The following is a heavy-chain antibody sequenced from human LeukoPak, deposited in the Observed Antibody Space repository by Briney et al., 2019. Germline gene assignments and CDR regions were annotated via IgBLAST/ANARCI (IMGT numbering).Heavy chain of an antibody. CDR1: GGTFSSYA. CDR2: IIPIFGTA. V-gene: IGHV1-69*01. Sequence: GSSVKVSCKASGGTFSSYAISWVRQAPGRGLEWMGGIIPIFGTANYAQKFQGRVTITADESTSTAYMELSSLRSEDTAVYYCARSVGCSGGSCYHPEEYWGQGTLVTVSS. D-gene: IGHD2-15*01. J-gene: IGHJ4*02. CDR3: ARSVGCSGGSCYHPEEY.